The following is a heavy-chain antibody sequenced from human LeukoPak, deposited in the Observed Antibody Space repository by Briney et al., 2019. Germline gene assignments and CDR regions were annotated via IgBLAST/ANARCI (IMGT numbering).Heavy chain of an antibody. J-gene: IGHJ4*02. V-gene: IGHV3-15*01. CDR3: ARVRHVVYNWNKYFDN. CDR2: IKSKTDGGTT. D-gene: IGHD1/OR15-1a*01. Sequence: GGSLRLSCAASGFTFSNAWMSWVRQAPGKGLEWVGRIKSKTDGGTTDYAAPVKGRFTISRDNAKNSLYLQMNSLRAEDTAVYYCARVRHVVYNWNKYFDNWGQGTLVTVSS. CDR1: GFTFSNAW.